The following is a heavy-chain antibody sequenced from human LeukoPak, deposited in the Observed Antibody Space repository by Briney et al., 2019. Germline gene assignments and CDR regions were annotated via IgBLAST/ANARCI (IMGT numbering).Heavy chain of an antibody. V-gene: IGHV3-30*02. Sequence: GGSLRLSCAASGFTFSSYGMHWVRQAPGKGLEWVAFIRYDGSNKYYADSVKGRFTISRDNSKNTLYLQMNSLRAEDTAVYYCAKAGGYGSGIRGYFDYWGQGTLVTVSS. D-gene: IGHD3-10*01. J-gene: IGHJ4*02. CDR1: GFTFSSYG. CDR2: IRYDGSNK. CDR3: AKAGGYGSGIRGYFDY.